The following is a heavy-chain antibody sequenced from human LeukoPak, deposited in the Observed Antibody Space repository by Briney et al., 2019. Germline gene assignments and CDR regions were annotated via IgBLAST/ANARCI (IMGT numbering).Heavy chain of an antibody. CDR1: GGSISSGSYY. CDR2: IYTSGST. V-gene: IGHV4-61*02. CDR3: AREDFSYPTSGPFDP. D-gene: IGHD1-26*01. Sequence: SQTLSLTCTVSGGSISSGSYYWSWIRQPAGKGLEWIGRIYTSGSTNYNPSLKSRVTISVDTSKNQFSLKLTSVTAADTAVYYCAREDFSYPTSGPFDPWGRGTLDTVSS. J-gene: IGHJ5*02.